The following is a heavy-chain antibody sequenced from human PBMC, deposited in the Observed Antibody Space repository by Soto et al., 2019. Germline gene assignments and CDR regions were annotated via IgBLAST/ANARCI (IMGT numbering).Heavy chain of an antibody. CDR1: GGSFSGYY. D-gene: IGHD2-2*01. J-gene: IGHJ6*02. CDR2: INHSGST. CDR3: ARGPGDIVVVPAATPDYYGMDV. V-gene: IGHV4-34*01. Sequence: SETLSLTCAVYGGSFSGYYWSWIRQPPGKGLEWIGEINHSGSTNYNPSLKSRVTISVDTSKNQFSLKLSSGTAADTAVYYCARGPGDIVVVPAATPDYYGMDVWGQGTTVTVSS.